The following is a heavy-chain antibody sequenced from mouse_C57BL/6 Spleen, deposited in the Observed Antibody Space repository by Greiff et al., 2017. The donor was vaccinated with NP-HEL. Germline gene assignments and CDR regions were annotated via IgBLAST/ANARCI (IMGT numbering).Heavy chain of an antibody. J-gene: IGHJ2*01. CDR3: ASRRDYFDY. CDR1: GYTVTSYR. CDR2: IYPGSGST. Sequence: VQLQQPGAELVKPGASVKMSCKASGYTVTSYRITWVKQRPGQGLEWIGDIYPGSGSTNYNEKFKSKATLTVDTSSSTAYMQLSSLTSEDSAVYYCASRRDYFDYWGQGTTLTVSS. V-gene: IGHV1-55*01.